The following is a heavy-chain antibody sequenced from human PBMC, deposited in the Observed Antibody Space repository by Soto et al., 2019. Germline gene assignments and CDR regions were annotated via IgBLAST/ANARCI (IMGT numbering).Heavy chain of an antibody. V-gene: IGHV3-23*03. CDR2: ILSDYNT. D-gene: IGHD2-8*01. J-gene: IGHJ4*02. Sequence: EVQLLESGGGLAQPGGSLTLSCGASGFTFRDYTMTWVRQAQGQVLECISVILSDYNTFYAGSVRGRFTISRDNSKSTIYLEMNSLRAEDTAVYYCARRTNGYFGYWGQGALVTVSS. CDR1: GFTFRDYT. CDR3: ARRTNGYFGY.